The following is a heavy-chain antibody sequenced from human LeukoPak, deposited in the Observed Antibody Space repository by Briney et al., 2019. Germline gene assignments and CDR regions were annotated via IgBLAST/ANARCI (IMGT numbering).Heavy chain of an antibody. V-gene: IGHV4-34*01. CDR2: INHSGST. Sequence: SETLPLTCAVYGGSFSGYYWSWIRQPPGKGLEWIGEINHSGSTNYNPSLKSRVTISVDTSKNQFSLKLSSVTAADTAVYYCARSGRVAAAAGGYWGQGALVTVSS. CDR1: GGSFSGYY. J-gene: IGHJ4*02. CDR3: ARSGRVAAAAGGY. D-gene: IGHD6-13*01.